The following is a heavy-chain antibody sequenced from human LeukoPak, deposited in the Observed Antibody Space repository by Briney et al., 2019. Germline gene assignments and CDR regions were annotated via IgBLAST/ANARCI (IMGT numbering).Heavy chain of an antibody. Sequence: ASVKVSCKVSGGTFSSYAISWVRQAPGQGLEWMGGIIPIFGTANYAQKFQGRVTITADESTSTAYMELSSLRSEDTAVYYCARDRVVVVPAAHYGAFDIWGRGTMVTVSS. CDR2: IIPIFGTA. J-gene: IGHJ3*02. V-gene: IGHV1-69*01. CDR3: ARDRVVVVPAAHYGAFDI. D-gene: IGHD2-2*01. CDR1: GGTFSSYA.